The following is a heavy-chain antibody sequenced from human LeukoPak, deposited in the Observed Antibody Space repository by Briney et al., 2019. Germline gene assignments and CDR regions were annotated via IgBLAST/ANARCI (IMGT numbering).Heavy chain of an antibody. CDR2: ISYDGSNK. CDR3: AKDRRDSSGWYGDYYYGMDV. CDR1: GFIFSNYA. Sequence: GGSLRLSCAASGFIFSNYAMHWVRQAPGKGLEWVAVISYDGSNKYYADSVKGRFTISRDNSKNTLYLQMNSLRAEDTAVYYCAKDRRDSSGWYGDYYYGMDVWGQGTTVTVSS. J-gene: IGHJ6*02. D-gene: IGHD6-19*01. V-gene: IGHV3-30*04.